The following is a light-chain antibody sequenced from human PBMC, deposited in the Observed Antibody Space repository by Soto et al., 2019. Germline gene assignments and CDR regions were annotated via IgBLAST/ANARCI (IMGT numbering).Light chain of an antibody. V-gene: IGKV1-6*01. Sequence: AIRMTQSPSSLSASVGDRVTMSCRARQGIRNDLAWYQQKAGKAPKLLIFASSNLQSGVPSRFSGSGSGTDFTLTISRLQPEDFATYYCLQLYNFSWTFGQGTKVDIK. CDR2: ASS. CDR3: LQLYNFSWT. CDR1: QGIRND. J-gene: IGKJ1*01.